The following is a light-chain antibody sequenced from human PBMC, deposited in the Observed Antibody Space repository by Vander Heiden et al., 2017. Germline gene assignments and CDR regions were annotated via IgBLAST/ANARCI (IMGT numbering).Light chain of an antibody. V-gene: IGKV1-33*01. CDR1: QDISIY. Sequence: DIQMTQSPSSLSASVGDRVTITCQASQDISIYLNWYQQKPGKAPKLLIYDASSLETGVPSRFSGSGSGTDFTFTISSLQPEDIATYYCQQYDSIPYTFGQGTKLEIK. CDR3: QQYDSIPYT. J-gene: IGKJ2*01. CDR2: DAS.